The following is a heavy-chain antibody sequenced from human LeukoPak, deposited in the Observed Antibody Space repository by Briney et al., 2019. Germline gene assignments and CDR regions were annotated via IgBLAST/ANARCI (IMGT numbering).Heavy chain of an antibody. J-gene: IGHJ5*02. CDR1: GFTLTSPW. Sequence: GGSLRLSCAPSGFTLTSPWVSSARQAPGKGLEWVANIKQDGSEKYYVDSVKGRFTISRDNAKNSLYLQMNSLRAEDTAVYYCARGGLGLFYYWFDPWGQGTLVTVSS. CDR2: IKQDGSEK. V-gene: IGHV3-7*01. D-gene: IGHD3-16*01. CDR3: ARGGLGLFYYWFDP.